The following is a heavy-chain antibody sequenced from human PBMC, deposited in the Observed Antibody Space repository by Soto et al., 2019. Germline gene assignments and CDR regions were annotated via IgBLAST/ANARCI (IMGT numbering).Heavy chain of an antibody. J-gene: IGHJ4*02. V-gene: IGHV4-31*02. D-gene: IGHD3-3*01. CDR3: VRGIGGYFHY. CDR2: IYYSGST. Sequence: SETLSVTWTVAGGSISSGGHCWSWIRQRPGKGLEWIGYIYYSGSTYYNPSLKSRITISVDAAKNQFSLKLSSVTAADTAVYYCVRGIGGYFHYWGQGSLVTVS. CDR1: GGSISSGGHC.